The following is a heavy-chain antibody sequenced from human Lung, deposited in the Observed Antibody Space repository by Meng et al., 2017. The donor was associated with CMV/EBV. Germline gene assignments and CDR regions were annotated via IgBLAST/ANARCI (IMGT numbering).Heavy chain of an antibody. D-gene: IGHD3-3*01. V-gene: IGHV4-34*01. CDR1: GGSFSGYH. CDR3: AREPVEGLVYRYFPGTVDV. J-gene: IGHJ6*02. Sequence: SETLSLXCAVYGGSFSGYHWSWIRQPPGKGLEWIGEINHGGDTNYCPSLKSRVTISRDTSKNQFSLKLTSVTAADTAVYYGAREPVEGLVYRYFPGTVDVWXQGTXVTVSS. CDR2: INHGGDT.